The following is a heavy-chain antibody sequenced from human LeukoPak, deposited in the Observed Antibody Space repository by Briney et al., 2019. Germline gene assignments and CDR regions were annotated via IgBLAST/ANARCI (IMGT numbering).Heavy chain of an antibody. CDR2: IYIGGST. CDR1: GFNVSNNY. CDR3: ARRSGWFPI. Sequence: GGSLRLSCAASGFNVSNNYMSWVRQAPGKGLEWVSVIYIGGSTYYADSVKGRFTISRDNSKNTLYLQMNSLRGEDTAVYYCARRSGWFPIWGQGTLVTVSS. J-gene: IGHJ4*02. V-gene: IGHV3-66*04. D-gene: IGHD6-19*01.